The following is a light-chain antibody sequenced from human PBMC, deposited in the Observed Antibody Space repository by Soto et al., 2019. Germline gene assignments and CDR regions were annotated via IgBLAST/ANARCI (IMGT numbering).Light chain of an antibody. Sequence: QSALTQPASVSGSPGQSITIPCTGTSSDVGGYSYVSWYQQYPGKAPKLIIFDVNDRPSGVSNRFSGSKSGNTASLTISGLQAEDEGDYYCSSYTSRGTPVVFGGGTKLTVL. CDR3: SSYTSRGTPVV. CDR1: SSDVGGYSY. CDR2: DVN. J-gene: IGLJ2*01. V-gene: IGLV2-14*03.